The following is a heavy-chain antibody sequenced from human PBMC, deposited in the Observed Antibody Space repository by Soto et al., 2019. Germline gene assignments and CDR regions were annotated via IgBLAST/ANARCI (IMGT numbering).Heavy chain of an antibody. CDR3: ATQSGVYGDYPLSFDY. D-gene: IGHD4-17*01. V-gene: IGHV3-7*01. J-gene: IGHJ4*02. Sequence: GSLSLSCAASGFTFSNYWMSWVRQAPGKGLEWVANMKHDGREKYYVESLKGRFTMSRDNAKNSLSLQMNSLRAEDTAVYYCATQSGVYGDYPLSFDYWGQGTLVTVSS. CDR2: MKHDGREK. CDR1: GFTFSNYW.